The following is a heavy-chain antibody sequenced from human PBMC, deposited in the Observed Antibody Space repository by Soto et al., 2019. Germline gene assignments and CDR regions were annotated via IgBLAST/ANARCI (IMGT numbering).Heavy chain of an antibody. CDR2: IIPVLGPA. J-gene: IGHJ4*02. CDR3: ARAAKRYFDK. CDR1: GTTFNTFA. V-gene: IGHV1-69*06. Sequence: QVQLVQSGAEVKKPGSSVKVSCTASGTTFNTFAISWVRQAPGQGLEWMGGIIPVLGPAIYSQKFQGRVTITADKSTTTAYLEMSSLRSEDTAVYYCARAAKRYFDKWGQGTLVTVSS.